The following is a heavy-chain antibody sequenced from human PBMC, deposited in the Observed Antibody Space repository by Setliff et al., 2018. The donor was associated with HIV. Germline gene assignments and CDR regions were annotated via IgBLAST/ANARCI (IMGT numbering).Heavy chain of an antibody. CDR3: ARVFPPIRGAPFGTPPGALDI. V-gene: IGHV4-4*07. Sequence: SETLSLTCSVSGGSMSPYYWTWIRQPAGRGLEWIGRIYPTGSTIYNPSLRSRVTMSVDTSKNQFSLRLSSVTAADTAVYYCARVFPPIRGAPFGTPPGALDIWGQGTMVTVSS. J-gene: IGHJ3*02. D-gene: IGHD2-15*01. CDR1: GGSMSPYY. CDR2: IYPTGST.